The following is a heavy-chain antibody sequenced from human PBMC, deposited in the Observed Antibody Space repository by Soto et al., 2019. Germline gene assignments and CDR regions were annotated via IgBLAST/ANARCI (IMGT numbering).Heavy chain of an antibody. D-gene: IGHD3-3*01. V-gene: IGHV2-5*02. CDR1: GFSLSTSGVG. CDR3: ARVYYDFWSGTENWFDP. Sequence: QITLKESGPTLVKPTQTLTLTCTFSGFSLSTSGVGVGWIRQPPGKALEWLALIYWDDDKRYSPSLKSRLTITKDTSKNQLVLTMTNMDPVDTATYYCARVYYDFWSGTENWFDPWGQGTLVTVSS. CDR2: IYWDDDK. J-gene: IGHJ5*02.